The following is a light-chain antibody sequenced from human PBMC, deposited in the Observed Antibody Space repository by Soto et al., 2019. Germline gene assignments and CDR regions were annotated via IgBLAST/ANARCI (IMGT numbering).Light chain of an antibody. CDR1: QSVSSN. CDR3: QQYNTWTIT. CDR2: GAS. J-gene: IGKJ5*01. Sequence: EIVMTQSPATLSVSPGERATLSCRASQSVSSNLAWYQQKPGQAPRLLIYGASTRATGIPARFSGSGSGTEFTLTISSLQSEDFAAYSCQQYNTWTITFGQGTRLEIK. V-gene: IGKV3-15*01.